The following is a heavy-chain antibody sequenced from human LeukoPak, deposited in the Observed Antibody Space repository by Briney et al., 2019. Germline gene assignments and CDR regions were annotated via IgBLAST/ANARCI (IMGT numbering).Heavy chain of an antibody. D-gene: IGHD6-13*01. V-gene: IGHV3-66*01. CDR2: ISSAGTT. J-gene: IGHJ4*02. CDR3: AAGTAADY. Sequence: GGSLRLSCAASGFTVSSSYMSWVRQAPGKGLEWVSIISSAGTTYYADSVKGRFTISRDNAKSALYLQMNDLRVDDTALYYCAAGTAADYWGQGTLLLVSS. CDR1: GFTVSSSY.